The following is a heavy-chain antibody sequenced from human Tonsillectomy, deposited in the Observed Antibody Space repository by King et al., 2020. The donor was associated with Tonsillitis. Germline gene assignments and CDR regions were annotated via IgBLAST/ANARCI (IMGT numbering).Heavy chain of an antibody. CDR3: TTDEGT. V-gene: IGHV3-15*01. CDR1: GFTFSQGW. CDR2: IKSRGDGGTA. Sequence: VQLVESGGGLVKPGGSLRLSCAGSGFTFSQGWMSWVRQAPGKGLEWVGRIKSRGDGGTADYRAAVKGRFTISRDDSKNTLYLQMNSLKSEDTAVYYCTTDEGTWGQGTLVTVSS. D-gene: IGHD3-10*01. J-gene: IGHJ5*02.